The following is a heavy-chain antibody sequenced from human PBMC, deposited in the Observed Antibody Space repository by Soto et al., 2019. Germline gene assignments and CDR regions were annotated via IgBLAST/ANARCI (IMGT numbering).Heavy chain of an antibody. CDR2: IYWDDDK. Sequence: QITLKESGPTLVKPTQTLTLTCTFSGFSLSTSGVGVGWFRQPPGKALEWLALIYWDDDKRYSPSLKSRLTIYNDTSKNQVVRTMTTMDTVATATFYCARGYYDNSGYFNYFDYWGQGTLVTVSS. CDR1: GFSLSTSGVG. V-gene: IGHV2-5*02. J-gene: IGHJ4*02. D-gene: IGHD3-22*01. CDR3: ARGYYDNSGYFNYFDY.